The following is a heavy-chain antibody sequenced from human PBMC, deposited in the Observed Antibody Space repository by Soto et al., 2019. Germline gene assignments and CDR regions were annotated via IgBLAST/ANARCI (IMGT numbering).Heavy chain of an antibody. V-gene: IGHV4-61*01. Sequence: VQLQESCPGLVKPSETLSLTCTVSGGSVSSGSYYWSWIRQPPGKGLEWIGYIYYSGSTNYNPSLKSRVTISVDTSKNQFSLKLSSVTAADTAVYYCARVRSSGDSLGYWGQGTLVTVSS. CDR1: GGSVSSGSYY. CDR3: ARVRSSGDSLGY. J-gene: IGHJ4*02. CDR2: IYYSGST. D-gene: IGHD3-22*01.